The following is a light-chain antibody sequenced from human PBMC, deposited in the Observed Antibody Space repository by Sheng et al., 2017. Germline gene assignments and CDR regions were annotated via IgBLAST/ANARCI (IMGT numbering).Light chain of an antibody. CDR3: QQYGGSPVT. Sequence: EIVMTQSPATLSVSPGERATLSCRASQSVSRDFAWYQQKPGQAPRLLIYGASTRATGIPARFSGSGSGTEFTLTISSLQSEDFALYFCQQYGGSPVTFGPGTKVEIK. V-gene: IGKV3-15*01. J-gene: IGKJ1*01. CDR1: QSVSRD. CDR2: GAS.